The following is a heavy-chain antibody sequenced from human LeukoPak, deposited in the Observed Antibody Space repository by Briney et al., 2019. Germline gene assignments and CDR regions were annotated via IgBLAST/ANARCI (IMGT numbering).Heavy chain of an antibody. D-gene: IGHD4-17*01. V-gene: IGHV3-21*01. Sequence: PGGSLRLSCAASGFTFSTYGMYWVRQALGKGLERVSSISSSSSYIYYADSVKGRFTISRDNAKNSLYLQMNSLRAEDTAVYYCATGGVTTVTTGYWGQGTLVTVSS. CDR3: ATGGVTTVTTGY. CDR2: ISSSSSYI. CDR1: GFTFSTYG. J-gene: IGHJ4*02.